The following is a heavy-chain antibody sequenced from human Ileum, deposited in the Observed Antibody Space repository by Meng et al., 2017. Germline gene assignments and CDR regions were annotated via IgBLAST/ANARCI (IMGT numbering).Heavy chain of an antibody. J-gene: IGHJ4*02. V-gene: IGHV4-30-4*01. CDR3: ARDRGGSYYFDY. D-gene: IGHD2-15*01. Sequence: QVQLQQWGAGLLKPSETLSLTCAVYGGSISIGDYYWSWVRQPPGKGLEWIGYIYYSGSTYYNPSLKSRAIMSVDTSKNHFSLKLSSVTAADTAVYYCARDRGGSYYFDYWGQGTLVTVSS. CDR1: GGSISIGDYY. CDR2: IYYSGST.